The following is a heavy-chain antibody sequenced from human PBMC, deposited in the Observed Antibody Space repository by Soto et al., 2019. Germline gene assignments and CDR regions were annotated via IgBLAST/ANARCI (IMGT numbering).Heavy chain of an antibody. CDR1: GDTFKNYA. V-gene: IGHV1-69*13. J-gene: IGHJ4*01. CDR2: IIPIFGKT. D-gene: IGHD2-15*01. Sequence: GASVKVSCKASGDTFKNYAISWVRQAPGQGLEWMGGIIPIFGKTGYAQTFHGRVTINGDESTYTAHMELRGLRSDDTALYYCATSGYNYGPFDYWGRGLLVTV. CDR3: ATSGYNYGPFDY.